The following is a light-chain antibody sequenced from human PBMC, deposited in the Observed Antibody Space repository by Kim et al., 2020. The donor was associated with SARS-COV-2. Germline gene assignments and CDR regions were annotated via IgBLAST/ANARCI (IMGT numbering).Light chain of an antibody. CDR2: DAS. Sequence: TSVGHRDTNTYGASQSISSYLNWYQQKPGKANKQLICDASSLHSGGTSRFSDSGSETVFTLTMSSLQPGDFATYLCQQSYSTPLTFGGGTKVDI. V-gene: IGKV1-39*01. CDR1: QSISSY. J-gene: IGKJ4*01. CDR3: QQSYSTPLT.